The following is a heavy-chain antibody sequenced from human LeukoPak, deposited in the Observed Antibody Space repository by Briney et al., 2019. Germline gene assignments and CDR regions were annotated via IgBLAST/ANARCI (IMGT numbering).Heavy chain of an antibody. Sequence: SETLSLTCTVSGGSISSYYWSWIRQPPGKGLEWIGEIYHSGSTNYNPSLKSRVTISVDKSKNQFSLKLSSVTAADTAVYYCAHHCSSTSCPDYWGQGTLVTVSS. D-gene: IGHD2-2*01. J-gene: IGHJ4*02. V-gene: IGHV4-59*12. CDR2: IYHSGST. CDR1: GGSISSYY. CDR3: AHHCSSTSCPDY.